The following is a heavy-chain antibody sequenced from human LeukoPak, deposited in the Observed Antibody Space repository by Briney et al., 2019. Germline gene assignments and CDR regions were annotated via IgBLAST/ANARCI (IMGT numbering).Heavy chain of an antibody. CDR2: INHSGST. V-gene: IGHV4-34*01. CDR3: ARHYPRHYYGSGSYYNVWGLTNWFDP. Sequence: PSETLSLTCAVYGGSFSGYYWSWIRQPPGKGLEWIGEINHSGSTNYNPSLKSRVTISVDTSKNQFSLKLSSVTAADTAVYYCARHYPRHYYGSGSYYNVWGLTNWFDPWGQGTLVTVSS. J-gene: IGHJ5*02. D-gene: IGHD3-10*01. CDR1: GGSFSGYY.